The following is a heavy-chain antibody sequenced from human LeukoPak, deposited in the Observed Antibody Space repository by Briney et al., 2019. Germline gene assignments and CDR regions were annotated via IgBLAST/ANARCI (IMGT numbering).Heavy chain of an antibody. CDR1: GFTVSSNY. CDR2: IYSGGST. CDR3: ARSSHYDILTGYSEEDAFDI. J-gene: IGHJ3*02. Sequence: GSLRLSCAASGFTVSSNYMSWFRQAPGKGLEWVSVIYSGGSTDYADSVKGRFTISRDTSKNTLYLQMNSLRVEDTAVYYCARSSHYDILTGYSEEDAFDIWGQGTMVTVSS. V-gene: IGHV3-53*01. D-gene: IGHD3-9*01.